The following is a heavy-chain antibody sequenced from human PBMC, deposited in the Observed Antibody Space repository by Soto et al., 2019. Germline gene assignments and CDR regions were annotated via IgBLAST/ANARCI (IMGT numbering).Heavy chain of an antibody. V-gene: IGHV1-2*06. Sequence: ASVKVSCKASGYTFTKYYVLWVREAPGQGLEWVGRINPNTGGTNYAQKFQYRVTMTRDTSITTAYMELSRLRSYNTAVYYCARQLAYCGGDCYTEPIDYWGQGTQVTVSS. CDR2: INPNTGGT. J-gene: IGHJ4*02. D-gene: IGHD2-21*02. CDR1: GYTFTKYY. CDR3: ARQLAYCGGDCYTEPIDY.